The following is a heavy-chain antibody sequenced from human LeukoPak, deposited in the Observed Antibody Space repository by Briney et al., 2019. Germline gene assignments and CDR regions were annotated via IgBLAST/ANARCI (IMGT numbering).Heavy chain of an antibody. V-gene: IGHV3-73*01. D-gene: IGHD3/OR15-3a*01. CDR3: EKDWTGPKPFDL. CDR2: IRSTRSGYAT. Sequence: GGSLRLSCAASGFTFSGSPLHWVRQASGKGLAWVCRIRSTRSGYATAYAASAKFRFTISRDNSKNTLYLQMNSLRAEDTAVYYCEKDWTGPKPFDLWGRGTLVTVSS. J-gene: IGHJ2*01. CDR1: GFTFSGSP.